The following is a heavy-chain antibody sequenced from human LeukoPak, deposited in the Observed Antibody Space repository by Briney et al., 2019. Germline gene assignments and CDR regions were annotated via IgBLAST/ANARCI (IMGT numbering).Heavy chain of an antibody. V-gene: IGHV1-2*02. CDR3: ARDYYDSSGYYARFEREYAFDI. CDR2: INPNSGGT. CDR1: GYTFTGYY. Sequence: ASVKVSCKASGYTFTGYYMHWVRQAPGRGLEWMGWINPNSGGTNYAQKFQGRVTMTRDTSISTAYMELSRLRSDDTAVYYCARDYYDSSGYYARFEREYAFDIWGQGTMVTVSS. D-gene: IGHD3-22*01. J-gene: IGHJ3*02.